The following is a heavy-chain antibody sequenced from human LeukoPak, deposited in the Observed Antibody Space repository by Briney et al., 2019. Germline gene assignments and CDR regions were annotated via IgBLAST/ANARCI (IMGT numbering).Heavy chain of an antibody. CDR1: GFTYDNYA. J-gene: IGHJ4*02. CDR3: AKDLNNAPKWELSPFDY. D-gene: IGHD1-26*01. CDR2: ISGSGGST. V-gene: IGHV3-23*01. Sequence: PGGSLRLSCAASGFTYDNYAMSWVRQAPGKGLEWVSAISGSGGSTYYADSVKGRFTISRDNSKNTLYLQMNSLRAEDTAVYYCAKDLNNAPKWELSPFDYWGQGTLVTVSS.